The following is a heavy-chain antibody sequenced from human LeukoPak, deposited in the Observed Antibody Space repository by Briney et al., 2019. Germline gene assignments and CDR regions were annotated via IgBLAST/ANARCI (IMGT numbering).Heavy chain of an antibody. V-gene: IGHV3-7*03. Sequence: GGSLRLSCAASGFTFSSYWMSWVRQAPGKGLEWVANIKQDGSEKYYADSVKGRFTISRDNAKNSLYLQMNSLRAEDTALYYCAKDRRITMVRGANAFDIWGQGTMVTVSS. D-gene: IGHD3-10*01. J-gene: IGHJ3*02. CDR1: GFTFSSYW. CDR3: AKDRRITMVRGANAFDI. CDR2: IKQDGSEK.